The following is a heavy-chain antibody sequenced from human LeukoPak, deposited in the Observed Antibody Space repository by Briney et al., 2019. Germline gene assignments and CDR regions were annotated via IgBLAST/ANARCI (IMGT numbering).Heavy chain of an antibody. Sequence: GGSLRLSCAASGFTFSSYAMSWVRQAPGKGLEWVSAISGSGGSTYYADSVKGRFTISRDNSKNTLYLQMNSLRAEDTAVYYCAQGSGSSGWYNWFDPWGQGTLVTVSS. CDR3: AQGSGSSGWYNWFDP. CDR2: ISGSGGST. D-gene: IGHD6-19*01. J-gene: IGHJ5*02. CDR1: GFTFSSYA. V-gene: IGHV3-23*01.